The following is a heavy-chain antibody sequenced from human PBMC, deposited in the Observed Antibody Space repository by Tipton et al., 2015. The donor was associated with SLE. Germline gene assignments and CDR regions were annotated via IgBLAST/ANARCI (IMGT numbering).Heavy chain of an antibody. CDR3: ARATTAIAPFDN. J-gene: IGHJ4*02. V-gene: IGHV4-31*03. D-gene: IGHD1-14*01. Sequence: TLSLTCSVSGGSITSGGYFWNWIRQHPGKGLEWIGYIFYSGNTYYNPSLKSRVTISVDPSKSQFSLKLTSVTAADTAVYYCARATTAIAPFDNWGQGTLVIVSS. CDR2: IFYSGNT. CDR1: GGSITSGGYF.